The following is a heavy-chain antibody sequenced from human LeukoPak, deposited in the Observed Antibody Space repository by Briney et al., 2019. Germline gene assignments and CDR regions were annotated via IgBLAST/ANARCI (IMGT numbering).Heavy chain of an antibody. CDR1: GVTFSGYE. J-gene: IGHJ3*02. CDR3: EGCDILTGPEDIDI. Sequence: GGSLRLSCAASGVTFSGYEMSWVRQAPGKGLEWVSNISSGGNTNNYADFVKGRFTISRDNAKNSLYLQMNRLRVEDTAINYCEGCDILTGPEDIDIWGQGTVITVSS. CDR2: ISSGGNTN. V-gene: IGHV3-48*03. D-gene: IGHD3-9*01.